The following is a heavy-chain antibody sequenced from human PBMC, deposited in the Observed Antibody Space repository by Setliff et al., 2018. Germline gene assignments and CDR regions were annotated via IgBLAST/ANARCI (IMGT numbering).Heavy chain of an antibody. CDR1: GGSIRSSTHY. V-gene: IGHV4-39*02. J-gene: IGHJ4*02. Sequence: SETLSLTCTVSGGSIRSSTHYWGWIRQPPGKGLEWIGTIYYSGLTYYTPSLKSRVTISPDTSKNHFSLKVNSVTAADTALYYCARSPSSGAYWNPRPFYSDYWGQGTLVTVSS. CDR3: ARSPSSGAYWNPRPFYSDY. CDR2: IYYSGLT. D-gene: IGHD1-26*01.